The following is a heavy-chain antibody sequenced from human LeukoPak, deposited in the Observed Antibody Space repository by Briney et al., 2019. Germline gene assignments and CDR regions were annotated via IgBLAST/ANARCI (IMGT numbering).Heavy chain of an antibody. CDR3: ARGDYSNYYYYGMDV. V-gene: IGHV1-69*04. Sequence: GASVKVSCTASGGTFSSYAISWVRQAPGQGLEWMGRIIPILGIANYAQKFQGRVTITADKSTSTAYMELSSLRSEDTAVYYCARGDYSNYYYYGMDVWGQGTTVTVSS. CDR2: IIPILGIA. D-gene: IGHD4-4*01. CDR1: GGTFSSYA. J-gene: IGHJ6*02.